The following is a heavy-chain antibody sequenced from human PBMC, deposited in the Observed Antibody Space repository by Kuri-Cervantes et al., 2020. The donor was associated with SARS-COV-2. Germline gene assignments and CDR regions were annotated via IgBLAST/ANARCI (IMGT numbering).Heavy chain of an antibody. CDR3: AKDPYYDFWSGYSAYFDY. J-gene: IGHJ4*02. CDR1: GFTFSSYA. CDR2: ISYDGSNK. V-gene: IGHV3-30-3*01. Sequence: GESLKISCAASGFTFSSYAMHWVRQAPGKGLEWVAVISYDGSNKYYGDSVRGRFTISRDNSKNTLYLQMNSLRAEDTAVYYCAKDPYYDFWSGYSAYFDYWGQGTLVTVSS. D-gene: IGHD3-3*01.